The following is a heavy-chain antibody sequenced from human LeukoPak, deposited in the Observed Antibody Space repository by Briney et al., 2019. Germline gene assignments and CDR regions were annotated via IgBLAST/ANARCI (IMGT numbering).Heavy chain of an antibody. V-gene: IGHV1-2*02. CDR3: ARGYSLGYYYYMDV. J-gene: IGHJ6*03. CDR1: GYTFTAYY. CDR2: INPHSGGT. D-gene: IGHD1-26*01. Sequence: ASLKVSCKASGYTFTAYYMHSVRQAPGQGLEWMGWINPHSGGTKYAQKFRGRVTMTRDTSISTAYMELSRLRSDDTAVYYCARGYSLGYYYYMDVWGKGTTVTVSS.